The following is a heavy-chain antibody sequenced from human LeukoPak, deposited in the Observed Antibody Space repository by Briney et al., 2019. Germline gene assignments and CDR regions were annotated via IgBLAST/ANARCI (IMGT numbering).Heavy chain of an antibody. V-gene: IGHV3-73*01. D-gene: IGHD2-8*01. CDR2: IKTKANNYAT. Sequence: GGSLRLSCAASGFAFSGSFIHWVRQASGKGLEWVGRIKTKANNYATAYAASVQGRFTISRDDSRTTAYLQMNSLKTEDTAVYYCIRNSNGLYWFDPWGRGTLVTVSS. CDR3: IRNSNGLYWFDP. CDR1: GFAFSGSF. J-gene: IGHJ5*02.